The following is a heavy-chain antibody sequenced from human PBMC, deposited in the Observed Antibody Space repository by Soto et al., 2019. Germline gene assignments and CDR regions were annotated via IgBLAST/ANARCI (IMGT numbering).Heavy chain of an antibody. J-gene: IGHJ4*02. CDR2: INHSGST. Sequence: SETLSLTCAVYGGSFSGYYWTWIRQPPGTGLEWIGEINHSGSTNYNPSLKSRVTISVDTSKNQFSLKLTSVTAADTAVYYCASLFTRIAVAGRPLPCYWGQGALVIVSS. CDR1: GGSFSGYY. D-gene: IGHD6-19*01. CDR3: ASLFTRIAVAGRPLPCY. V-gene: IGHV4-34*01.